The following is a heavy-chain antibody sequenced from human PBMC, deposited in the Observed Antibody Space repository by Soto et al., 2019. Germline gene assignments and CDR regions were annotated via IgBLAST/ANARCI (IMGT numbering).Heavy chain of an antibody. J-gene: IGHJ5*02. CDR2: ISRSSSTI. V-gene: IGHV3-48*01. D-gene: IGHD4-17*01. CDR1: GFTFSSYS. CDR3: AREGGDLNWFDP. Sequence: EVQLVESGGGLVQPGGSLRLSCAASGFTFSSYSMNWVRQAPGKGLEWVSYISRSSSTIYYADSVKVRFTISRDNAKNSLYLQMNSLRAEDTAVYYCAREGGDLNWFDPWGQGTLVTVSS.